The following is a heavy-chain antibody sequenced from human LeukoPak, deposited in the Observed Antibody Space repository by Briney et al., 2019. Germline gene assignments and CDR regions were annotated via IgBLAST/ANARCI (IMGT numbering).Heavy chain of an antibody. Sequence: GGSLRLSCAASGFTFNIYAMHWVRQAPGKGLEWVAVISYDGNNKYYADSVKGRFTISRDNSKNTLYLQMNSLRAEDTAVYYCARDGATYCSSTSCVRYYYMDVWGKGTTVTVSS. V-gene: IGHV3-30-3*01. D-gene: IGHD2-2*01. CDR2: ISYDGNNK. CDR1: GFTFNIYA. J-gene: IGHJ6*03. CDR3: ARDGATYCSSTSCVRYYYMDV.